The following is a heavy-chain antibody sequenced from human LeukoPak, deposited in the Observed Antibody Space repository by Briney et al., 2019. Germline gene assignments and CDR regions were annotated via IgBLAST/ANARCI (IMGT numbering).Heavy chain of an antibody. Sequence: SETLSLTCAVSGGSISSGGYSWSWIRQPPGKGLEWIGYIYHSGSTYYNPSLKSRVTISVDRSKNQFSLKLSSVTAADTAVYYCARDRSSGWDRWGQGTLVTVSS. CDR3: ARDRSSGWDR. V-gene: IGHV4-30-2*01. CDR2: IYHSGST. D-gene: IGHD6-19*01. J-gene: IGHJ4*02. CDR1: GGSISSGGYS.